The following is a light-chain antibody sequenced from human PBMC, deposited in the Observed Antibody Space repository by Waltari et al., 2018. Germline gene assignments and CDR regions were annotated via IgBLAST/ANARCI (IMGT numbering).Light chain of an antibody. Sequence: DIQMTQSPSSLSASAGDTVTITCKASQDISNWLDWYQQKPGKTPKLLIYAASSLQSGVPSRFSGSGSGTEFTLTINSLQPEDFATYYCQQHNSYPPTFGGGTKLEIK. J-gene: IGKJ4*01. CDR3: QQHNSYPPT. CDR2: AAS. CDR1: QDISNW. V-gene: IGKV1-17*01.